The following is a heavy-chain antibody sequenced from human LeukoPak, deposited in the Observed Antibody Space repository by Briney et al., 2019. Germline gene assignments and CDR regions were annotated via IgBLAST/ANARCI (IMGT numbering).Heavy chain of an antibody. CDR1: GFTFSSYE. V-gene: IGHV3-48*03. CDR3: ARDLAVAEGDY. Sequence: GGSLRLSCAASGFTFSSYEMNWVRQAPGKGLEWVSYISSSGSTIYYADSVKGRFTISRDNAKNSLYLQIKSLRAEDTAVYYCARDLAVAEGDYWGQGTLVTVSS. J-gene: IGHJ4*02. D-gene: IGHD6-19*01. CDR2: ISSSGSTI.